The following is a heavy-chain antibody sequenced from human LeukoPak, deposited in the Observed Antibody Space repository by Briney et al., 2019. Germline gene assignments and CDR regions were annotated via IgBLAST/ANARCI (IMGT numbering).Heavy chain of an antibody. Sequence: PGGSLRLSCAASGFTFSSYSMNWVRQAPGKGLEWVSSISSSSSYIHYADSVKGRFTISRDNAKNSLYLQMNSLRAEDAAVYYCARIDWSYYYDSSGLHYWGQGTLVTVSS. CDR3: ARIDWSYYYDSSGLHY. J-gene: IGHJ4*02. V-gene: IGHV3-21*01. CDR1: GFTFSSYS. CDR2: ISSSSSYI. D-gene: IGHD3-22*01.